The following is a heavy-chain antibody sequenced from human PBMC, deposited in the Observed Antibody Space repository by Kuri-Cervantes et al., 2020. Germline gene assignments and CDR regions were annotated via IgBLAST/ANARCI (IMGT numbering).Heavy chain of an antibody. V-gene: IGHV2-5*05. Sequence: SGPTLVKPTQTLTLTCTFSGFSLSTSGVGVGWIRQPPGKALEWLALSYWDDDKRYGPSLKSRLTISKDTSKSQVVLTMTNMDPVDTATYYCARIRGSSSWYGAGYYYYMDVWGKGTTVTGSS. CDR1: GFSLSTSGVG. D-gene: IGHD6-13*01. J-gene: IGHJ6*03. CDR2: SYWDDDK. CDR3: ARIRGSSSWYGAGYYYYMDV.